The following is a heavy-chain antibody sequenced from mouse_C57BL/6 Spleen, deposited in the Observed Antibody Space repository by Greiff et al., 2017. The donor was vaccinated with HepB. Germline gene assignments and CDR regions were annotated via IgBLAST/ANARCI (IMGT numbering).Heavy chain of an antibody. CDR3: TRRDLTVASYYFDY. D-gene: IGHD1-1*01. J-gene: IGHJ2*01. V-gene: IGHV1-15*01. CDR1: GYTFTDYE. CDR2: IDPETGGT. Sequence: QVQLQQSGAELVRPGASVTLSCKASGYTFTDYEMHWVKQTPVHGLEWIGAIDPETGGTAYNQKFKGKAILTADKSSSTAYMELRSLTSEDSAVYYCTRRDLTVASYYFDYWGQGTTLTVSS.